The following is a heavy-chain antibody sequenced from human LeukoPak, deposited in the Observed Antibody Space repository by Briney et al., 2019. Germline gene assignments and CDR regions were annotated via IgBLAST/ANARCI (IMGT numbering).Heavy chain of an antibody. CDR2: ISWNSGSI. CDR1: GFTFDDYA. V-gene: IGHV3-9*01. CDR3: ASDMYCSGGSCGEEFDY. D-gene: IGHD2-15*01. Sequence: GGSLRLSCAASGFTFDDYAMHWVRQAPGKGLEWVSGISWNSGSIGYADSVKGRFTISRDNAKNSLYLQMNSLRAEDTAVYYCASDMYCSGGSCGEEFDYWGQGTLVTVSS. J-gene: IGHJ4*02.